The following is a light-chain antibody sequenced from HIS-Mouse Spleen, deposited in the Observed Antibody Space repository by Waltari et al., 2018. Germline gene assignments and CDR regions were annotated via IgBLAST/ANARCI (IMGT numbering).Light chain of an antibody. CDR2: RNN. J-gene: IGLJ3*02. CDR3: AAWDDSLSGPV. CDR1: SVTIGSNY. V-gene: IGLV1-47*01. Sequence: QSVLTQPPSASGTPGQRVTISCSGSSVTIGSNYVYWYQQLPGTAPKLLIYRNNQRPSGFPDRFSGSQSGTSASLAISGLRSEDEAYYYCAAWDDSLSGPVFGGGTKLTVL.